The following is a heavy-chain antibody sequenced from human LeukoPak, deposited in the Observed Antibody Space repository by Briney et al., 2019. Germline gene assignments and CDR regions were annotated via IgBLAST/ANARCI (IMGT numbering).Heavy chain of an antibody. Sequence: ASVKVSCKASGYTFTGYYMHWVRQAPGQGLEWVGWISPNNGGTYSGQMLQGRVTMTRDTSISTAYMELSSLRPDDTAVYYCARGSLIVGAPTRSFDIWGQGTTVTVSS. CDR1: GYTFTGYY. J-gene: IGHJ3*02. CDR3: ARGSLIVGAPTRSFDI. D-gene: IGHD1-26*01. CDR2: ISPNNGGT. V-gene: IGHV1-2*02.